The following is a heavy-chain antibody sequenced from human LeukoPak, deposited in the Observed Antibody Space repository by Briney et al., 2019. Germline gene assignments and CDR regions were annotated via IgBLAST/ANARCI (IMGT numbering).Heavy chain of an antibody. D-gene: IGHD5-12*01. Sequence: PGGSLRLSCAASGFTFSSYSMNWVRQAPGKGLEWVSHISSSSSTIYYADSVKGRFTISRDNVKNSLYLQMNSLRAEDTAVYYCAREEWLRFNGYWGQGTLVTVSS. CDR3: AREEWLRFNGY. V-gene: IGHV3-48*01. CDR2: ISSSSSTI. CDR1: GFTFSSYS. J-gene: IGHJ4*02.